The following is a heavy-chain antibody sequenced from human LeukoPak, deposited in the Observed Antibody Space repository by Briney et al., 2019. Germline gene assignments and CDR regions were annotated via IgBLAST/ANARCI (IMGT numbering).Heavy chain of an antibody. D-gene: IGHD2-15*01. V-gene: IGHV3-23*01. CDR2: ISASGGSA. Sequence: GGSLRLSCAASGFTFKNYAMSWVRQAPGKGLECVLGISASGGSAYYADPVKGRFTISRDNSNNMVYLNMNNLRADDTAVYYCAKGGDVVLVAATSNYLDVWGKGTTVTVSS. J-gene: IGHJ6*03. CDR1: GFTFKNYA. CDR3: AKGGDVVLVAATSNYLDV.